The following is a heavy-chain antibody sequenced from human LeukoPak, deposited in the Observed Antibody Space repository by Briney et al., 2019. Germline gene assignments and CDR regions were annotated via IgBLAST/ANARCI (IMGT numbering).Heavy chain of an antibody. D-gene: IGHD3-22*01. CDR3: VRGRYYDSSGIKEIDY. V-gene: IGHV3-11*04. Sequence: GGSLRLSCAASGFTFSDYYMSWIRQAPGKGLEWVSYISSSGTTIYYADSVKGRFTISRDNAKNSLYLQMNSLRAEDTAVYYCVRGRYYDSSGIKEIDYWGQGTLVTVSS. CDR2: ISSSGTTI. CDR1: GFTFSDYY. J-gene: IGHJ4*02.